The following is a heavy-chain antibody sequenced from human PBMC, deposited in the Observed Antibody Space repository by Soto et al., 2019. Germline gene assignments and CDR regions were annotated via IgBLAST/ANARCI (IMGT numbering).Heavy chain of an antibody. CDR2: MCETGTT. D-gene: IGHD3-16*01. V-gene: IGHV4-59*08. CDR3: ARLSLSARPWGAFDI. Sequence: QVQLQESGPGLVKPSETLSLTCTVSGGSMSSYCWSWIRQPPGKGPEWIGYMCETGTTSYNPSLKSRVTMSVDTSKNQFSLKLTSVTATDTAVYYCARLSLSARPWGAFDIWGQGTRVTVSS. J-gene: IGHJ3*02. CDR1: GGSMSSYC.